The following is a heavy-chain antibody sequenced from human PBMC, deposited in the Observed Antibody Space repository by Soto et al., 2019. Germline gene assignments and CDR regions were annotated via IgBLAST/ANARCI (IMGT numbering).Heavy chain of an antibody. D-gene: IGHD5-18*01. J-gene: IGHJ4*02. V-gene: IGHV3-30-3*01. CDR1: GFTFSSYA. CDR2: ISYDGSNK. Sequence: PGGSLRLSCAASGFTFSSYAMHWVRQAPGKGLEWVAVISYDGSNKYYADSVKGRFTISRDNSKNTLYLQMNSLRAEDTAVYYCARGTMSGPFSRGYSYGNLPLTPPGKYWGQGTLVTVSS. CDR3: ARGTMSGPFSRGYSYGNLPLTPPGKY.